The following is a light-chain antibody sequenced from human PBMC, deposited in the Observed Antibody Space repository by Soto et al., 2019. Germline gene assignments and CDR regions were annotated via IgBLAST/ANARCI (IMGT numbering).Light chain of an antibody. CDR3: QQSYSIPLT. J-gene: IGKJ4*01. CDR1: QNINNY. CDR2: GAS. V-gene: IGKV1-39*01. Sequence: DIQMTQSPSPLSASVGDRVTISCRASQNINNYLNWYQHKEGKAPKLLMSGASSLQSGVPSRFSGSGSGTDFTLTISSLQPEDFATYYCQQSYSIPLTFGGGTNVEIK.